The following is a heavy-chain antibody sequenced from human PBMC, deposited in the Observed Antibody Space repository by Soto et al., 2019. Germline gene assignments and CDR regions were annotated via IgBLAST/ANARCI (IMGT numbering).Heavy chain of an antibody. D-gene: IGHD2-8*01. CDR1: GFTFSNAW. V-gene: IGHV3-15*01. CDR2: IKSKTDGGTT. Sequence: EVQLVESGGGLVKPGGSLRLSCAASGFTFSNAWMSWVRQAPGKGLEWVGRIKSKTDGGTTDYAAPVKARFTISRDDSKNTLYLQMNSLKTEDTAVYYCTTVISQIVLMVYAIRSYWGQGTLVTVSS. J-gene: IGHJ4*02. CDR3: TTVISQIVLMVYAIRSY.